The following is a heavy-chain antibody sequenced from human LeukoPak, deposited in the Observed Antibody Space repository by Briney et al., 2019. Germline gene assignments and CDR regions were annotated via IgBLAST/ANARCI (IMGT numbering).Heavy chain of an antibody. V-gene: IGHV1-18*01. CDR3: ARDGLRGIGHNWFDP. CDR1: GYTFTSYG. CDR2: ISAYNGNT. Sequence: ASVKVSFKASGYTFTSYGISWVRQAPGQGLEWMGWISAYNGNTNYAQKLQGRVTMTTDTTTSTAYMELRSLRSEDTAVYYCARDGLRGIGHNWFDPWGQGTLVTVSS. D-gene: IGHD1-26*01. J-gene: IGHJ5*02.